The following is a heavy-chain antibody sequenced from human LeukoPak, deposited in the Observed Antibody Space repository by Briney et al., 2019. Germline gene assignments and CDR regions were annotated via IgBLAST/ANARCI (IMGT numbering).Heavy chain of an antibody. J-gene: IGHJ6*02. Sequence: GGSLRLSCAASGFTVSSNYMSWVRQAPGKGLEWVSVIYSGGSTYYADSVKGRFTISRDNSKNTLYLQMNSLRAEDTAVYYCARDRSHLYCSGGSCYSTSYGMVVWGQGTTVTVSS. CDR1: GFTVSSNY. CDR2: IYSGGST. D-gene: IGHD2-15*01. CDR3: ARDRSHLYCSGGSCYSTSYGMVV. V-gene: IGHV3-66*01.